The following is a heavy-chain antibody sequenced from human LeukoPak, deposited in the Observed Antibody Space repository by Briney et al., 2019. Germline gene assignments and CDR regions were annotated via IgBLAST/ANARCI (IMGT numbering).Heavy chain of an antibody. J-gene: IGHJ4*02. V-gene: IGHV4-34*01. D-gene: IGHD4-23*01. CDR2: INHSGST. CDR1: GGSFSGYY. Sequence: SETLSLTCAVYGGSFSGYYWSWIRQPPGKGLEWIGEINHSGSTNYNPSLKSRVTISVDTPKNQFSLKLSSVTAADTAVYYCARGGRWTKVCYFDYWGQGTLVTVSS. CDR3: ARGGRWTKVCYFDY.